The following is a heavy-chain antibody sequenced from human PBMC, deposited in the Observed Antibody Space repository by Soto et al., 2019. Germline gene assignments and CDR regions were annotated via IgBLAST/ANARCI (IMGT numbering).Heavy chain of an antibody. D-gene: IGHD3-22*01. V-gene: IGHV4-34*01. CDR1: GGSFSGYY. Sequence: QVQLQQWGAGLLKPSETLSLTCAVYGGSFSGYYWSWIRQPPGKGLEWIGEINHSGSTNYNPSLKSRVTISVDTSKNQFSMKLSSVTAADTAVYYCARCITMIVVASFDYWCQGTLVTVSS. J-gene: IGHJ4*02. CDR2: INHSGST. CDR3: ARCITMIVVASFDY.